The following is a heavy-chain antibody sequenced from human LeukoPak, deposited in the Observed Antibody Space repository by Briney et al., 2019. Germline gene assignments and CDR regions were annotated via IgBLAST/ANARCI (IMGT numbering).Heavy chain of an antibody. CDR2: IYYSGST. CDR3: ARPKSGSYYYFDY. V-gene: IGHV4-39*01. D-gene: IGHD1-26*01. CDR1: GGSISSSSYY. J-gene: IGHJ4*02. Sequence: PSETLSLTCTVSGGSISSSSYYWGWIRQPPGKGLEWIGSIYYSGSTYYNPSLKSRVTISVDTSKNQFSLKLSSVTAADTAVYYYARPKSGSYYYFDYWGQGTLVTVSS.